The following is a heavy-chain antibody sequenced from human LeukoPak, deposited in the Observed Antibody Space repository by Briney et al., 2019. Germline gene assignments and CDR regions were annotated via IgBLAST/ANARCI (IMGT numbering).Heavy chain of an antibody. Sequence: GASVKVSCKASGGTFSSYAISWVRQAPGQGLEWMGRIIPILGIANYAQKFQGRVTITADKSTSTAYMELSSLRSGDTAVYYCASLIWSGPYYYYGMDVWGQGTTVTVSS. CDR1: GGTFSSYA. J-gene: IGHJ6*02. V-gene: IGHV1-69*04. D-gene: IGHD3/OR15-3a*01. CDR2: IIPILGIA. CDR3: ASLIWSGPYYYYGMDV.